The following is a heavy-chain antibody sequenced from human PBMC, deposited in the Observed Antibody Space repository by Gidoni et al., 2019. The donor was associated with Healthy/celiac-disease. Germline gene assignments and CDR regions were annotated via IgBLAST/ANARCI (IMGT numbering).Heavy chain of an antibody. CDR2: IYYSGST. J-gene: IGHJ4*02. CDR1: GGSISSGGYY. D-gene: IGHD3-22*01. V-gene: IGHV4-31*03. Sequence: CTVSGGSISSGGYYWSWIRQHPGKGLEWIGYIYYSGSTYYNPSLKSRVTISVDTSKNQFSLKLSSVTAADTAVYYCARADYDRVDYWGQGTLVTVSS. CDR3: ARADYDRVDY.